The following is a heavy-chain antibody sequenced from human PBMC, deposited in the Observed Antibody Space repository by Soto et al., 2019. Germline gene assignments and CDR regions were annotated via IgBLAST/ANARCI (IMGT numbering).Heavy chain of an antibody. CDR3: ATEAELDN. CDR1: GFTFSSYS. Sequence: PGGSLRLSCAASGFTFSSYSMSWVRQAPGKGLEWVSSITGTSSYIYYAESVKDRFTISRDNAKNSLFLQMNSLRAEDTAVYYCATEAELDNWGQGTLVTVSS. V-gene: IGHV3-21*01. J-gene: IGHJ4*02. CDR2: ITGTSSYI.